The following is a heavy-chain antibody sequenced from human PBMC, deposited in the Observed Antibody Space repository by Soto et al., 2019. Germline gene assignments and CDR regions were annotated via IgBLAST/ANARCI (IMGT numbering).Heavy chain of an antibody. CDR1: GGTFSSYA. Sequence: QVQLVQSGAEVKKPGSSVKVSCKASGGTFSSYAISWVRQAPGQGLEWVGGIIPIFGTANYAQKVQGRVTITADESTSTAYMELSSLRSEDTAVYYCARGAGYCTNGVCYTPTYYFDYWGQGTLVTVSS. D-gene: IGHD2-8*01. CDR3: ARGAGYCTNGVCYTPTYYFDY. J-gene: IGHJ4*02. CDR2: IIPIFGTA. V-gene: IGHV1-69*01.